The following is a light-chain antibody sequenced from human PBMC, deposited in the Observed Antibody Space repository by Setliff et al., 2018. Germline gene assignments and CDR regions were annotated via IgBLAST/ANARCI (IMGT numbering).Light chain of an antibody. CDR1: SIYFGRYDY. V-gene: IGLV2-14*03. Sequence: ALAQPPSASGSPGQSVTISCTGTSIYFGRYDYVSWYQQHPGKAPKLIIYDVRNRPSGVSNRFSGSKSGNTASLTISGLQTEDEADYYCSSYTTRTTLDVFGTGTKVTVL. CDR2: DVR. CDR3: SSYTTRTTLDV. J-gene: IGLJ1*01.